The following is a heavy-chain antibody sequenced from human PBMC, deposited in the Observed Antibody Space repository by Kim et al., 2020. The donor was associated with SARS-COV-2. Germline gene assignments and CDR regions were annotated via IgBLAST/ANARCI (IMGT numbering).Heavy chain of an antibody. CDR3: ARHLAGFNYYYYGMDV. Sequence: GASLKISCKGSGYSFTSYWIGWVRQMPGKGLEWMGIIYPGDSDTRYSPSFQGQVTISADKSISTAYLQWSSLKASDTAMYYCARHLAGFNYYYYGMDVWGQGITVTVSS. CDR1: GYSFTSYW. V-gene: IGHV5-51*01. CDR2: IYPGDSDT. D-gene: IGHD6-13*01. J-gene: IGHJ6*02.